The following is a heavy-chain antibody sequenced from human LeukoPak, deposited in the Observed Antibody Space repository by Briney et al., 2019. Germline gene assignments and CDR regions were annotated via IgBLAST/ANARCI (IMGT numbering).Heavy chain of an antibody. CDR2: IYYSGNT. J-gene: IGHJ6*03. D-gene: IGHD5-12*01. V-gene: IGHV4-39*01. CDR3: ARQWLRFYYYYMDV. Sequence: PSETLSLTCTVSGDSISRSSYYWAWIRQSPGKGLEWIGCIYYSGNTHYNPSLKSRVTISVDTSKNQFSLKLSSVTAADTAVYYCARQWLRFYYYYMDVWGKGTTVTISS. CDR1: GDSISRSSYY.